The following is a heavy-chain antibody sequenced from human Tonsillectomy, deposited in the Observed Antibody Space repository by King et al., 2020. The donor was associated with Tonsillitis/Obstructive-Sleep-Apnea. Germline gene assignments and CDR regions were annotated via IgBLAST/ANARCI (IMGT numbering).Heavy chain of an antibody. D-gene: IGHD3-10*01. V-gene: IGHV3-33*01. J-gene: IGHJ6*02. CDR2: IWYDRSNT. CDR3: ARDDFYGSGSYRYYYGLDV. CDR1: GFSFSNYG. Sequence: VQLVESGGGVVQPGGSLTLSCAASGFSFSNYGMHWVRQALGKGLEWVAAIWYDRSNTYYADSLKGRFTISRDNSKDTLYLQMNGLRAEDTALYYCARDDFYGSGSYRYYYGLDVWGQGTTVTVSS.